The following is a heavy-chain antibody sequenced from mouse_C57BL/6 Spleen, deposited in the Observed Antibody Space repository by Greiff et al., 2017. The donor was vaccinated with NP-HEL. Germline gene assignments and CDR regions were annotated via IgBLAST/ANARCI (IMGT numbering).Heavy chain of an antibody. CDR3: ARGDYYGSNSFDY. CDR2: IHPNRGST. D-gene: IGHD1-1*01. V-gene: IGHV1-64*01. J-gene: IGHJ2*01. CDR1: CYTFTSHW. Sequence: GQLQQPGAELVKPGASVKLSCKASCYTFTSHWVHWVKQRPGQGPEWIGMIHPNRGSTKYNEKFKSKATLTVDKSSSTAYMQLSSLTSEDSAVYYCARGDYYGSNSFDYWGQGTTLTVSS.